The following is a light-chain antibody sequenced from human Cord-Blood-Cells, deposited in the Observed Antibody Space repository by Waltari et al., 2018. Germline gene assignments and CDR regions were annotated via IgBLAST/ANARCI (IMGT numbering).Light chain of an antibody. V-gene: IGKV1-39*01. CDR1: QSISSY. CDR3: QQSYSTPPLT. Sequence: DIQVTQSPSSLSASVGDRVTITCRASQSISSYLNLYQQKPGKAPKLLIYAASSLQSGVPSRFSGSGSGTDFTLTISSLQPEDFATYYCQQSYSTPPLTFGGGTKVEIK. J-gene: IGKJ4*01. CDR2: AAS.